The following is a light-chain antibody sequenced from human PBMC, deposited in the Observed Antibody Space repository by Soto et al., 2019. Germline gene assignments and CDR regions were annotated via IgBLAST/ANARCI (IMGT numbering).Light chain of an antibody. Sequence: DLQMTQSPSSLSASVGDRVTITCQASHDIKKYLNWYQEKPGKAPKLLIYDASNLQTGVPSRFSGSGSGTHFTFTISSLQPEDIATYYCQRYDSLPPTFGQGTRLVIK. CDR2: DAS. CDR3: QRYDSLPPT. V-gene: IGKV1-33*01. J-gene: IGKJ5*01. CDR1: HDIKKY.